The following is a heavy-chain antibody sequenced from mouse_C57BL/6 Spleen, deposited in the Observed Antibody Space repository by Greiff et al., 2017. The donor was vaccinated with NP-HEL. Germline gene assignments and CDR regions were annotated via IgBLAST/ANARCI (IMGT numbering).Heavy chain of an antibody. CDR2: IYPGSGST. CDR3: ARPITTVVPNWYFDV. V-gene: IGHV1-55*01. Sequence: QVQLQQSGAELVKPGASVKMSCKASGYTFTSYWITWVKQRPGQGLEWIGDIYPGSGSTNYNEKFKSKATLTVDTSSSTAYMQLSSLTSEDSAVYYCARPITTVVPNWYFDVWGTGTTVTVSS. CDR1: GYTFTSYW. D-gene: IGHD1-1*01. J-gene: IGHJ1*03.